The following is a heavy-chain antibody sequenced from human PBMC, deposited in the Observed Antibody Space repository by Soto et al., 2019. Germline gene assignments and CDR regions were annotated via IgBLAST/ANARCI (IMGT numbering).Heavy chain of an antibody. CDR2: INPILSMS. D-gene: IGHD3-10*01. CDR3: ASSYGSGYRAFDY. CDR1: GDTFTFYS. J-gene: IGHJ4*02. Sequence: QVQLVQSGAEVKKPGSSVRVSCKASGDTFTFYSINWVRQAPGLGLEWMGRINPILSMSNYAQRFQGRVTMTADKSTITAYMELSSLRSEETAMYYCASSYGSGYRAFDYWGQGALVTVSS. V-gene: IGHV1-69*02.